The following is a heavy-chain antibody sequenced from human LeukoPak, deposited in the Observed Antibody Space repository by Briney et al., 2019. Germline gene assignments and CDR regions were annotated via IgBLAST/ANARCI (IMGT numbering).Heavy chain of an antibody. D-gene: IGHD4-23*01. V-gene: IGHV5-51*01. J-gene: IGHJ4*02. CDR1: GSSFTSYW. CDR2: IYPGDSDT. Sequence: NHGESLKISCKGSGSSFTSYWIGWVRQLPGKGLEWMGIIYPGDSDTKYSPSFQGQVTISADKSISTAYLQWSSLKASDTAMYYCARRDYGGKHFDYWGQGTLVTVSS. CDR3: ARRDYGGKHFDY.